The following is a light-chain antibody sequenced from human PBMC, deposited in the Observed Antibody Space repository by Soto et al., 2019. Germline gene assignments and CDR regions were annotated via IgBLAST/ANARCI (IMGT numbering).Light chain of an antibody. CDR1: SSDVGGYNY. V-gene: IGLV2-14*01. CDR3: SSYTSSRTLG. Sequence: QSALTQPASVSGSPGQSITISCTGTSSDVGGYNYVSWYQQHPGKAPKLMIYEVSNRPSGVSNRFSDSKSGNTASLTISGLQAEDEADYYCSSYTSSRTLGFGGGTKLTVL. CDR2: EVS. J-gene: IGLJ2*01.